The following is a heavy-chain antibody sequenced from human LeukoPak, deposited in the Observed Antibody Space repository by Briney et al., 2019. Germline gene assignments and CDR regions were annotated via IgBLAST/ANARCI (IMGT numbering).Heavy chain of an antibody. CDR3: AREGNDYGDHDPFFDY. D-gene: IGHD4-17*01. CDR2: INPNSGGT. CDR1: GYTFTGYY. V-gene: IGHV1-2*02. J-gene: IGHJ4*02. Sequence: ASVKVSCKASGYTFTGYYMHWVRQAPGQGLEWMGWINPNSGGTNYAQKFQGRVTMTRDTPISTAYMELSRLRSDDTAVYYCAREGNDYGDHDPFFDYWGQGTLVTVSS.